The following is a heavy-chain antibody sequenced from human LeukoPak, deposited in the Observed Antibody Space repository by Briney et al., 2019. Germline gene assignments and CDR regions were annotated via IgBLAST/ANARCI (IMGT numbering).Heavy chain of an antibody. J-gene: IGHJ4*02. Sequence: GGSLRLSCAASGFTFSSYAMSWVRQAPGKGLEWVSAISGSGGSTYYADSVKGRFTISRDNSKNTLYLQMNSLRAEDTAVYYCAISGYSGYENGGVDYWGQGTLVTVSS. CDR2: ISGSGGST. D-gene: IGHD5-12*01. CDR3: AISGYSGYENGGVDY. V-gene: IGHV3-23*01. CDR1: GFTFSSYA.